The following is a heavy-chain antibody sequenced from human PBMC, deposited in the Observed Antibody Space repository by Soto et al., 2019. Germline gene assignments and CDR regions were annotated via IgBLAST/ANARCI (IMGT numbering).Heavy chain of an antibody. V-gene: IGHV1-69*13. CDR1: GGTFSSYA. CDR2: IIPIFGTA. D-gene: IGHD2-15*01. Sequence: GASVKVSCKASGGTFSSYAISWVRQAPGQGLEWMGGIIPIFGTANYAQKFQGRVTITADESTSTAYMELSSLRSEDTAVYYCARDHGYCSGGSCYSWFDPWGQGTLVTVSS. CDR3: ARDHGYCSGGSCYSWFDP. J-gene: IGHJ5*02.